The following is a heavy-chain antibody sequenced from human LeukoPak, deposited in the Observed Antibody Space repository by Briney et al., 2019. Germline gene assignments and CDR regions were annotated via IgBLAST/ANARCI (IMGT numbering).Heavy chain of an antibody. CDR2: ISSSSSTI. CDR1: GFTFSSYW. D-gene: IGHD6-6*01. V-gene: IGHV3-48*01. J-gene: IGHJ6*02. CDR3: ARDKKQLVGYYYYYGMDV. Sequence: PGGSLRLSCAASGFTFSSYWMNWVRQAPGKGLEWVSYISSSSSTIYYADSVKGRFTISRDNAKNSLYLQMNSLRAEDTAVYYCARDKKQLVGYYYYYGMDVWGQGTTVTVSS.